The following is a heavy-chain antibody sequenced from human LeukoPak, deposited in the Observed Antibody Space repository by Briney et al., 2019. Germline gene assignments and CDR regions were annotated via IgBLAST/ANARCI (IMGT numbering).Heavy chain of an antibody. V-gene: IGHV3-48*03. CDR3: ATSSWDI. Sequence: GGSLRLSCAASGFNFRDYEMNWVRQAPGKGLEWISYIHTGGTTIQYTDSVKGRFTISRDNAKSSLYLQMNSLRAEDTAVYYCATSSWDIWGQGTLVTVSS. J-gene: IGHJ4*02. CDR2: IHTGGTTI. D-gene: IGHD2-15*01. CDR1: GFNFRDYE.